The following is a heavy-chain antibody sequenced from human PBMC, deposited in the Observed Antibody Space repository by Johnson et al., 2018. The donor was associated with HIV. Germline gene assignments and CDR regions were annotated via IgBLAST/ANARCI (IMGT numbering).Heavy chain of an antibody. CDR3: TVWRWGWSGQEPCDI. D-gene: IGHD3-3*01. CDR1: GFTFRDYY. J-gene: IGHJ3*02. V-gene: IGHV3-11*04. CDR2: ISTSGSTI. Sequence: VQLVESGGGLVQPGGSLRLSCAASGFTFRDYYMSWIRQAPGKGLEWVSYISTSGSTIYYADSVKGRFTISRDNSKNTVYLQMNSLRDEDTSVYYCTVWRWGWSGQEPCDIWGQGTMVTVSS.